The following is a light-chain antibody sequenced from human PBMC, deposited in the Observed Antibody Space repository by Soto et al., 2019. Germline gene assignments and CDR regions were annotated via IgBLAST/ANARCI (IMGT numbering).Light chain of an antibody. Sequence: VILMTESPSLLSASTGERVTISCRMSQGISCYLAWYQQKPGRAPKLLIYAVFTLQSGVPSRFSGSGSGAEFTLTISSLQPEDFATYYCQQLDSYPLTFGGGTKVDIK. CDR2: AVF. CDR1: QGISCY. V-gene: IGKV1D-8*03. J-gene: IGKJ4*01. CDR3: QQLDSYPLT.